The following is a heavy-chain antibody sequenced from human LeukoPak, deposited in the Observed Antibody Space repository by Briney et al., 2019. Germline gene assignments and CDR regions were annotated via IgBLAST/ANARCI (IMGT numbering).Heavy chain of an antibody. D-gene: IGHD3-22*01. J-gene: IGHJ4*02. V-gene: IGHV3-48*01. CDR3: AEQNEYYYESSGYFYPDY. CDR1: GFTFSSYN. CDR2: ISSSSSTI. Sequence: PGGSLRLSCAASGFTFSSYNMNWVRQAPGKGLEWVSYISSSSSTIYYADSVKGRFTISRDNAKNSMYLQMNSLRAEDTAVYYCAEQNEYYYESSGYFYPDYWGQGTLVTVSS.